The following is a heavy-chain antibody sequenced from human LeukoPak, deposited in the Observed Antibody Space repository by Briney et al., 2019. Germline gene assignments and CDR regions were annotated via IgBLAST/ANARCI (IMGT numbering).Heavy chain of an antibody. V-gene: IGHV3-30*02. D-gene: IGHD4/OR15-4a*01. CDR3: AKGDDYGATTRLPKYNWFDP. CDR2: IRYDGNTT. J-gene: IGHJ5*02. Sequence: GGSLRLSCAASGFTFTTFAMHWVRQAPGKGLEWVAYIRYDGNTTNYADSVKGRFTISRDNSKDMLYLQMNSLRPEDTAVYYCAKGDDYGATTRLPKYNWFDPWGQGTLVTVSS. CDR1: GFTFTTFA.